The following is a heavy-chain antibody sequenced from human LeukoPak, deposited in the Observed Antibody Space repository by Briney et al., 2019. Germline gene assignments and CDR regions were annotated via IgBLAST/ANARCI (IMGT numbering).Heavy chain of an antibody. Sequence: GGSLRLSCAASGFTFSSYSMNWVRQAPGRGLEWVSSISSSSSYIYYADSVKGRFTISRDNAKNSLYLQMNSLRAEDTAVYYCARDSLGYCSSTSCHSDYWGQGTLVTVSS. CDR1: GFTFSSYS. D-gene: IGHD2-2*01. J-gene: IGHJ4*02. CDR2: ISSSSSYI. CDR3: ARDSLGYCSSTSCHSDY. V-gene: IGHV3-21*01.